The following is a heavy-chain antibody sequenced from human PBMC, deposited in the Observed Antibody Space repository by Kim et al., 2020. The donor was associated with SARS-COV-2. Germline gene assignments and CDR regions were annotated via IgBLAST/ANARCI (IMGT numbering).Heavy chain of an antibody. Sequence: SVKVSCKASGFTFSNSAVQWVRQARGQRLEWIGWIVVGSGDTTYAQKFQERVTITRDMSTSTTYMYLSSLRAEDTAVYYCATSSAIRSDNYFYGLDVWGQGTTVTVSS. J-gene: IGHJ6*02. CDR1: GFTFSNSA. CDR3: ATSSAIRSDNYFYGLDV. V-gene: IGHV1-58*01. CDR2: IVVGSGDT. D-gene: IGHD3-22*01.